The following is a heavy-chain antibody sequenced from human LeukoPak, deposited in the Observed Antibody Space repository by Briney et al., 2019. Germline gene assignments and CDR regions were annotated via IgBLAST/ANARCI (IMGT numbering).Heavy chain of an antibody. Sequence: SETLSLTCAVSGYSISSGYYWGWIRQPPGKGLEWIGSIYHSGSTYYNPSLKSRVTISVDTSKNQFSLKLSSVTAADTAVYYCARGPRVLDYWGQGTLVTVSS. CDR2: IYHSGST. CDR3: ARGPRVLDY. CDR1: GYSISSGYY. V-gene: IGHV4-38-2*01. J-gene: IGHJ4*02.